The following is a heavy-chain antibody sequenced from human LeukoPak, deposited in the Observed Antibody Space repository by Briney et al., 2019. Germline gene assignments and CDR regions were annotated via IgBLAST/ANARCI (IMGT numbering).Heavy chain of an antibody. Sequence: PRGSLRLSCAASGSTFSNYAMHWVRQAPGKGLDWVAISYDETNKYYADSVKGRFTISRDNSKNTLYLQMNSLRAEDTAVYYCARDPQSGYGGYISGYHYYMDVWGKGTTVTVSS. CDR3: ARDPQSGYGGYISGYHYYMDV. D-gene: IGHD5-12*01. J-gene: IGHJ6*03. V-gene: IGHV3-30*04. CDR2: ISYDETNK. CDR1: GSTFSNYA.